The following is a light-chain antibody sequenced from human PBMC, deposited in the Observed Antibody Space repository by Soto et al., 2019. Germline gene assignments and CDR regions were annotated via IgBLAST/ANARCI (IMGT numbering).Light chain of an antibody. CDR3: NSYTSSSTYV. CDR2: DVS. Sequence: QSALAHPASVSGSRGQSITISCTGTSSDVGGYDYVSWYQQHPGKAPKLIIYDVSDRPSGVSYRFSGSKSGNTASLSISGLQAEDEADYYCNSYTSSSTYVFGTGTKVTVL. V-gene: IGLV2-14*03. CDR1: SSDVGGYDY. J-gene: IGLJ1*01.